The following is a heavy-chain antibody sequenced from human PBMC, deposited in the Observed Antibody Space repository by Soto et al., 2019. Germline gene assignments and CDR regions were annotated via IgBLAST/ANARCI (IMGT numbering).Heavy chain of an antibody. D-gene: IGHD5-18*01. J-gene: IGHJ6*02. CDR1: GVTFSNYA. CDR2: ISYHGTEK. V-gene: IGHV3-30*18. Sequence: QVQLVESGGGVVQPGMSLRLSCAASGVTFSNYAMHWVRQAPGKGLEWVADISYHGTEKGYADSVKGRFTISRDNSKNTRYLHRSSLRTDDTAVYYCAKEIGGVDTANYGLDVWGQGTTVIVSS. CDR3: AKEIGGVDTANYGLDV.